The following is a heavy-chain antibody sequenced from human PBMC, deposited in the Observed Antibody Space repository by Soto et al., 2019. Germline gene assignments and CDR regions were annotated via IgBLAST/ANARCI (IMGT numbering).Heavy chain of an antibody. CDR3: ARGGWNYGPGRFDL. CDR1: GYTFTNYG. J-gene: IGHJ3*01. D-gene: IGHD1-7*01. Sequence: QVQLVQSGTEVKTPGASVKVSCHASGYTFTNYGINWVRQAPGQGLEWMAWISAYDGKTHHAPFVQDFVTMTTDTSTTTAYMDLTSLRSDDTAVYYRARGGWNYGPGRFDLWGQGTMVTVSS. CDR2: ISAYDGKT. V-gene: IGHV1-18*04.